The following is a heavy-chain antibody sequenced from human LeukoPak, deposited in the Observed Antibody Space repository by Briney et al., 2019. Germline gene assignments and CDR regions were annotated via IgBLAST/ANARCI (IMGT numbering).Heavy chain of an antibody. V-gene: IGHV4-31*03. J-gene: IGHJ4*02. Sequence: SQTLSLTCTVSGGSISSGGSYWSWIRQHPGKGLEWIGYIYYSGSTYYNPSLKSRVTISVDTSKNQFSLKLSSVTAADTAVYYCASTTYCTNGVCSPNYFDYWGQGTLVTVSS. CDR2: IYYSGST. CDR1: GGSISSGGSY. D-gene: IGHD2-8*01. CDR3: ASTTYCTNGVCSPNYFDY.